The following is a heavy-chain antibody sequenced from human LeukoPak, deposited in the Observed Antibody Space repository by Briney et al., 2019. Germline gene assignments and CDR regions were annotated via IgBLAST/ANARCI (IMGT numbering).Heavy chain of an antibody. D-gene: IGHD6-19*01. CDR2: INPNSGGT. J-gene: IGHJ4*02. V-gene: IGHV1-2*02. CDR3: ARVWSIAVAEPSFDY. Sequence: ASVQVSCKASGYTFTGYYMHWVRQAAGQEREGMGWINPNSGGTNYAQKFQGRVTMTRNTSISTAYMELSRLRSDDTAVYYCARVWSIAVAEPSFDYWGQGTLVIVSS. CDR1: GYTFTGYY.